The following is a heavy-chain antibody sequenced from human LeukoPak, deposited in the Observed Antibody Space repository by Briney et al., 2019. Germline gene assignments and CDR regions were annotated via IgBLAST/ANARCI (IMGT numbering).Heavy chain of an antibody. CDR1: GFTFSSYA. Sequence: GGSLRLSCAASGFTFSSYAMHWVRQAPGKGLEWVAVISYDGSNKYYADSVKGRFTISRDNSKNTLYLQMNSLRAEDTAVYYCARDELGYSLGIFDYWGQGTLSPSP. D-gene: IGHD5-18*01. CDR3: ARDELGYSLGIFDY. CDR2: ISYDGSNK. J-gene: IGHJ4*02. V-gene: IGHV3-30*04.